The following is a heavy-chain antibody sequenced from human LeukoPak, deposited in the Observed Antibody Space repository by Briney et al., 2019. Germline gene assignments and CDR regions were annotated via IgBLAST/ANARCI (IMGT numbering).Heavy chain of an antibody. D-gene: IGHD5-24*01. CDR1: GYTFTGYY. V-gene: IGHV1-2*02. CDR2: INPNSGGT. J-gene: IGHJ4*02. Sequence: ASVKVSSKASGYTFTGYYMHWVRQAPGQGLEWMGWINPNSGGTNYAQKFQGRVTMTRDTSISTAYMELSRLRSDDTAVYYCARPLEMATISEIDYWGQGTLVTVSS. CDR3: ARPLEMATISEIDY.